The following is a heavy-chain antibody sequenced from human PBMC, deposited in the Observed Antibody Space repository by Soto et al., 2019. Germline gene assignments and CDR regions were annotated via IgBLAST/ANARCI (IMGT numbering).Heavy chain of an antibody. V-gene: IGHV5-10-1*01. CDR3: ASLATPVVVVAGYYYYYGMDV. D-gene: IGHD2-15*01. CDR2: IDPSDSYT. Sequence: EXLEISCKCSGYXFTSYWVSWVRHMPGKGLELIGRIDPSDSYTNYSPSFQGHVTISADKSISTAYLQCSRLKASDTDMYYCASLATPVVVVAGYYYYYGMDVWGQGTTVTVSS. CDR1: GYXFTSYW. J-gene: IGHJ6*02.